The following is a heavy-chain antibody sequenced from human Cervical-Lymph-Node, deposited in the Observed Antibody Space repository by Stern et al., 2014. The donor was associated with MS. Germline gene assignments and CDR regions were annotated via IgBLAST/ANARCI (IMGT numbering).Heavy chain of an antibody. CDR2: VLPIFGTA. CDR3: ASPVTMTVGAMDV. CDR1: GGTFSSYP. D-gene: IGHD4-17*01. J-gene: IGHJ6*02. V-gene: IGHV1-69*01. Sequence: VQLVESGAEVKKPGSSVKVSCKASGGTFSSYPINWVRQAPGQGLEWMGGVLPIFGTANYAQRFQGRVTITAYESTSTAYMELSSLRSEDTAVYYCASPVTMTVGAMDVWGQGTTVTVSS.